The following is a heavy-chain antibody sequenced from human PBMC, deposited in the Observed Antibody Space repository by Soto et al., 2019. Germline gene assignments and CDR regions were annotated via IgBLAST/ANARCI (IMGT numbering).Heavy chain of an antibody. V-gene: IGHV1-69*01. D-gene: IGHD1-26*01. CDR3: ATTPRIAGGIPIDY. Sequence: QVQLVQSGAEVKKPGSSVKVSCKASGGTLSTYAFSWVRQAPGQGLEWMGGVIPILGTTNYTQKFQGRVTITAAESTSTGYMVLSTLSSDDTAVYYCATTPRIAGGIPIDYWGQGTLVTVSS. CDR1: GGTLSTYA. J-gene: IGHJ4*02. CDR2: VIPILGTT.